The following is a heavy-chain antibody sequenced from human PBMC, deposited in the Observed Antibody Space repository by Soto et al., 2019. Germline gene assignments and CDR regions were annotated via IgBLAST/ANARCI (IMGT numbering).Heavy chain of an antibody. J-gene: IGHJ6*03. Sequence: GGSLRLSCAASGFTFSDYYMSWIRQAPGKGLEWVSYISSSGSTIYYADSVKGRFTISRDNAKNSLYLQMNSLRAEDTAVYYCARGRYDFWSAKPASYYYMDVWGKGTTVTVSS. CDR2: ISSSGSTI. CDR1: GFTFSDYY. V-gene: IGHV3-11*01. D-gene: IGHD3-3*01. CDR3: ARGRYDFWSAKPASYYYMDV.